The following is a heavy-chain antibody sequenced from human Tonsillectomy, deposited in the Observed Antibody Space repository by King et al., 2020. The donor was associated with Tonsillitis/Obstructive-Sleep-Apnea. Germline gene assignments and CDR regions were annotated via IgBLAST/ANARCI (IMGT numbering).Heavy chain of an antibody. CDR2: INHSGST. J-gene: IGHJ5*02. Sequence: VQLQQWGAGLLKPSETLSLTCAVYGGSFSGYYWSWIRQPPGKGLEWIGEINHSGSTNYNPSLKSRVTISVDTSKNQFSLKLSSVTAADTAVYYCARGPRYCSGGSCYWFDPWGQGTLVTVSS. CDR3: ARGPRYCSGGSCYWFDP. D-gene: IGHD2-15*01. CDR1: GGSFSGYY. V-gene: IGHV4-34*01.